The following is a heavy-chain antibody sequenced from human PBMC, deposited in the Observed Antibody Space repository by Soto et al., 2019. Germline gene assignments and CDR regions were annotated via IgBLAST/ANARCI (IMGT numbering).Heavy chain of an antibody. CDR2: ISRDGSNK. J-gene: IGHJ4*02. D-gene: IGHD3-10*01. Sequence: PGRSLRLSCAASGFTFRSYAIHWVRQAPGKGLEWVAVISRDGSNKYYVDSVKGRFTISRDNSKDTVYLQMNSLRDEDSAMFYCARSRSGAVADSFAFWGQGTLVTVSS. V-gene: IGHV3-30*04. CDR1: GFTFRSYA. CDR3: ARSRSGAVADSFAF.